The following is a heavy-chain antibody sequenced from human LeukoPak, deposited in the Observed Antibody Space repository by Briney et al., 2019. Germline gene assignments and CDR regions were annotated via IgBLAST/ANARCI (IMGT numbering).Heavy chain of an antibody. Sequence: ASVKVSCKASGYTFTSYGISWGRQAPGQGLEWMGWLSAYNVNTNYAQKLQGRVTMTTDTSTSTAYMELRSLRSDDSAVYYCARAPGEIVGPPAKYYFDYWGQGTLVTVSS. D-gene: IGHD1-26*01. V-gene: IGHV1-18*01. CDR1: GYTFTSYG. CDR3: ARAPGEIVGPPAKYYFDY. J-gene: IGHJ4*02. CDR2: LSAYNVNT.